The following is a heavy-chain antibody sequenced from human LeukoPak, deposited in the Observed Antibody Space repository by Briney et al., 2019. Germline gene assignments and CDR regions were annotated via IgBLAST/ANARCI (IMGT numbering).Heavy chain of an antibody. CDR2: ISGSGGKT. V-gene: IGHV3-23*01. CDR1: GFTFSSYA. J-gene: IGHJ4*02. CDR3: AKEDRYRDSWYQSLGY. D-gene: IGHD6-13*01. Sequence: PGGSLRLSCAASGFTFSSYAMSWVRQAPGKGLEWVSAISGSGGKTYYADSVKGRFTVSRDNSKNTLYLEMNSLRAEDTAVYYCAKEDRYRDSWYQSLGYWGQGTLVTVSS.